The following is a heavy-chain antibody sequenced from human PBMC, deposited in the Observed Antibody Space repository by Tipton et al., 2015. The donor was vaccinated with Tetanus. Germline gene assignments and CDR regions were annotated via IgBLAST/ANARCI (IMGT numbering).Heavy chain of an antibody. CDR2: IYYSGST. J-gene: IGHJ6*02. D-gene: IGHD3-16*01. V-gene: IGHV4-30-4*08. CDR1: GGSINSNNYY. CDR3: ARDHGITWGGMGYYYGMDV. Sequence: TLSLTCSVSGGSINSNNYYWAWIRQPPGKGLESIGYIYYSGSTYYNPSLKSRVTISVDTSKNQFSLRLSSVTAADTAVYYCARDHGITWGGMGYYYGMDVWGQGTTVTVSS.